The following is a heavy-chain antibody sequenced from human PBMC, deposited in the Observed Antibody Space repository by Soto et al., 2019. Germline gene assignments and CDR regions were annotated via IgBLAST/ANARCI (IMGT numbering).Heavy chain of an antibody. V-gene: IGHV6-1*01. CDR2: TYYRSKWYN. J-gene: IGHJ6*02. D-gene: IGHD3-3*01. Sequence: SQTLSLTCAISGDSVSSNSAAWDWIRQSPSRGLEWLGRTYYRSKWYNDYAVSVKSRITINPDTSKNQFSLQLNSVTPEDTAVYYCARGVPLDYDVWSGYERLRYGMDDWAQGTTVTVSS. CDR3: ARGVPLDYDVWSGYERLRYGMDD. CDR1: GDSVSSNSAA.